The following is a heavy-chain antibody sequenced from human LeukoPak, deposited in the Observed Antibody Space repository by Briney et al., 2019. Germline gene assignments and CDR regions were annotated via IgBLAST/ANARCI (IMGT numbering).Heavy chain of an antibody. CDR1: GFTFSSYG. V-gene: IGHV3-30*18. D-gene: IGHD5-18*01. J-gene: IGHJ4*02. CDR3: AKGGAGRYSYGYRLQFDY. CDR2: ISYDGSNK. Sequence: GGSLRLSWAASGFTFSSYGMHWVRQAPGKGLEWVAVISYDGSNKYYADSVKGRFTISRDNSKNTLYLQMNSLRAEDTAVYYCAKGGAGRYSYGYRLQFDYWGQGTLVAVSS.